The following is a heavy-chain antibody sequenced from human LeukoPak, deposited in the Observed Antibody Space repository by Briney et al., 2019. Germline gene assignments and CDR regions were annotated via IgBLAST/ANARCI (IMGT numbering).Heavy chain of an antibody. J-gene: IGHJ5*02. CDR1: GGSISSYY. D-gene: IGHD4-17*01. CDR2: IYYSGST. Sequence: SETLSLTRTVSGGSISSYYWSWIRQPPGKGLEWIGYIYYSGSTNYNPSLKSRVTISVDTSKNQFSLKLSSVTAADTAVYYCARAGPGYGDYVSNWFDPWGQGTLVTVSS. V-gene: IGHV4-59*01. CDR3: ARAGPGYGDYVSNWFDP.